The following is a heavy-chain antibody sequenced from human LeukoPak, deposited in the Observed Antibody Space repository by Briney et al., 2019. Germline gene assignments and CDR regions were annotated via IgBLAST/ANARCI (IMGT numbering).Heavy chain of an antibody. J-gene: IGHJ4*02. CDR3: ARVSGVSGSPEAVDY. CDR1: GASIRRHY. V-gene: IGHV4-4*07. D-gene: IGHD1-26*01. CDR2: IYQSGSNSENT. Sequence: SETLSLTCTVSGASIRRHYLRWIRQSAGKGLEWMGRIYQSGSNSENTNYNPSLESRVTVAAHTSNNQFSLTLSSVTAADTAVYYCARVSGVSGSPEAVDYWGQGTLVTVSS.